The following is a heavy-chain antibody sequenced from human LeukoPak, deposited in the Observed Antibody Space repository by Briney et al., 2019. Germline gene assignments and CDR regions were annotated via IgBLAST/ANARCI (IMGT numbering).Heavy chain of an antibody. CDR3: ARVLTARRGGIWFDL. V-gene: IGHV3-53*01. CDR2: IYSGATT. Sequence: GGSLRLSCAASGFTVSDTYMTWVRQAPGKGLAWVSVIYSGATTHYADSVKGRFTISRDSSKNTLYLQMNSLRAEDTAVYYCARVLTARRGGIWFDLWGQGTLVTVSS. D-gene: IGHD6-6*01. J-gene: IGHJ5*02. CDR1: GFTVSDTY.